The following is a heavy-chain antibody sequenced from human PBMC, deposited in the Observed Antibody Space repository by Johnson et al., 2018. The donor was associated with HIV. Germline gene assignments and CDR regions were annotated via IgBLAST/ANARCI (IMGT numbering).Heavy chain of an antibody. V-gene: IGHV3-13*01. Sequence: EVQLVESGGGLVQPGGSLRLSCGASGFSVSNNYMNWVRQATGKGLEWVSAIGTAGDTYYPGSVKGRFTISIENAKNSLYLQMNSLKVEDTAVYYCARDLIVGATRGFGGAFDIWGQGTMVTVSS. D-gene: IGHD1-26*01. CDR2: IGTAGDT. CDR3: ARDLIVGATRGFGGAFDI. CDR1: GFSVSNNY. J-gene: IGHJ3*02.